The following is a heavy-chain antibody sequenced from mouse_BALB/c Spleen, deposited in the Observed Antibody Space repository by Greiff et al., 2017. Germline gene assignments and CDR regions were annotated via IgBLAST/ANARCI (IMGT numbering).Heavy chain of an antibody. V-gene: IGHV14-4*02. Sequence: VQLQQSGAELVRSGASVKLSCTASGFNIKDYYMHWVKQRPEQGLEWIGWIDPENGDTEYAPKFQGKATMTADTSSNTAYLQLSSLTSEDTAVYYCPYGNHFDYWGQGTTLTVSS. CDR2: IDPENGDT. J-gene: IGHJ2*01. CDR1: GFNIKDYY. CDR3: PYGNHFDY. D-gene: IGHD2-1*01.